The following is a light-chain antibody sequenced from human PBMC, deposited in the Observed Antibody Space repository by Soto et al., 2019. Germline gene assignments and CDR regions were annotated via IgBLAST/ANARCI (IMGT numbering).Light chain of an antibody. CDR1: YTISNNY. V-gene: IGKV3-20*01. Sequence: EIVLTQSPGTLPLSPGERATLSCRASYTISNNYVAWYQQKPGQAPRLLIFGAFRRATGIPDRFSGGGSGTQFTLTVSRLEPEDFAVYFCQQYGDSPQTFGQGTKVEVK. CDR2: GAF. J-gene: IGKJ1*01. CDR3: QQYGDSPQT.